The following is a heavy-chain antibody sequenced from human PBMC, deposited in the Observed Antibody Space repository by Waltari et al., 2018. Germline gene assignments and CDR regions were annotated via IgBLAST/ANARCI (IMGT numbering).Heavy chain of an antibody. J-gene: IGHJ4*02. CDR1: GGSISSGSYY. D-gene: IGHD3-9*01. Sequence: QVQLQESGPGLVKPSQTLSLTCTVSGGSISSGSYYWSWIRQPAGKGLEWIGRIYTSGSTNYNPSLKSRVTISVDTSKNQFSLKLSSVTAADTAVYYCARERKGYDILTGYYMGYYFDYWGQGTLVTVSS. CDR3: ARERKGYDILTGYYMGYYFDY. V-gene: IGHV4-61*02. CDR2: IYTSGST.